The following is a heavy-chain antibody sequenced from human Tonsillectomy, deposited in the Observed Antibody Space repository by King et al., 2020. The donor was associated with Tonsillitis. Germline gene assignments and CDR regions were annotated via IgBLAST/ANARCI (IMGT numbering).Heavy chain of an antibody. J-gene: IGHJ4*02. CDR2: IYYSGNA. D-gene: IGHD6-19*01. Sequence: VQLQESGPGLVKPSETLSLTCTVSGGSIRSYYWSWIRQPPGKGLEWIGYIYYSGNANYNPFLKSRLTISLDTSKNQFSLNLTSVTAADTAVYYCARGWAVAGLFYFDYWGQGTLVTFSS. CDR1: GGSIRSYY. V-gene: IGHV4-59*01. CDR3: ARGWAVAGLFYFDY.